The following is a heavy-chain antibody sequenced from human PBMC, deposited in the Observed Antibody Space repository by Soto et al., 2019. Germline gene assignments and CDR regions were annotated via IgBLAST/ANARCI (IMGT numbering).Heavy chain of an antibody. CDR1: DGSYSGSY. Sequence: PKTLSHTCAVYDGSYSGSYRSWIRQPPGKGLEWIGEINHSGSTNYNPSLKSRVTISVDTSKNQFSLKLSSVTAADTAVYYCARNRGYYGSGRYYYYYMDVWGKGTTVT. J-gene: IGHJ6*03. V-gene: IGHV4-34*01. CDR3: ARNRGYYGSGRYYYYYMDV. CDR2: INHSGST. D-gene: IGHD3-10*01.